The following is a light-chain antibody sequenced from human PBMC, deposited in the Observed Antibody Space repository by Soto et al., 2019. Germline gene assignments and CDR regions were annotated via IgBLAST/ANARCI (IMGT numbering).Light chain of an antibody. CDR3: KHYGSPVN. CDR1: QSVSIN. Sequence: EIVMTQSPGTLSVSPGEIATLFCSASQSVSINLAWYQQNPGQAPRLLIYGASTRATGVPARFSGSESGTDFTLTISRLEPKDFAIYYCKHYGSPVNFGQGTRLEIK. J-gene: IGKJ5*01. CDR2: GAS. V-gene: IGKV3-15*01.